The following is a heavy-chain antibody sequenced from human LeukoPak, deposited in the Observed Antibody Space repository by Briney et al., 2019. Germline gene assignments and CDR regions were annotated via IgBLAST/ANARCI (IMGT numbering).Heavy chain of an antibody. J-gene: IGHJ4*02. V-gene: IGHV5-51*01. CDR2: IYPGDSDT. D-gene: IGHD3-3*01. Sequence: GESPKISCQGSGYSFTSYWIGWVRQRLGKSLEWMGIIYPGDSDTRYSPSFQGQVTISADKSISTAYLQWSSLKASDTAMYYCARHLRDFGVVRSYPDYWGQGTLVTVSS. CDR3: ARHLRDFGVVRSYPDY. CDR1: GYSFTSYW.